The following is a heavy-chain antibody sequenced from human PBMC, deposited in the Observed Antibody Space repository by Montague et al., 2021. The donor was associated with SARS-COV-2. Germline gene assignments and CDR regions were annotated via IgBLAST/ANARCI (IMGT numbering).Heavy chain of an antibody. J-gene: IGHJ5*02. D-gene: IGHD4-17*01. CDR2: DNYGGST. CDR1: SGSISSHN. V-gene: IGHV4-59*11. CDR3: ARAVTTGIDWFDP. Sequence: SETLSRTCTVSSGSISSHNWSWIRQPPGKGLEWIGYDNYGGSTNYNPSLKSRVSISLDTSKNQFSLRLNSVTAADTAVYYCARAVTTGIDWFDPWGQGTLVIVLS.